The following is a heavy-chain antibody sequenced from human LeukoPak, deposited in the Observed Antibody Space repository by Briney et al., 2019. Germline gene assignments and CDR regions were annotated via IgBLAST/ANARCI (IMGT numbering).Heavy chain of an antibody. CDR1: GGSISSSSYY. CDR2: ISESGTT. Sequence: PSETLSLTCTVSGGSISSSSYYWAWIRQPPGKGLEWLATISESGTTYYNPSLKSRVTISVDTSKNQFSLRLGSVTAADTAVYYCARYYGSFFDYWGQGTLVTVSS. D-gene: IGHD3-10*01. V-gene: IGHV4-39*01. CDR3: ARYYGSFFDY. J-gene: IGHJ4*02.